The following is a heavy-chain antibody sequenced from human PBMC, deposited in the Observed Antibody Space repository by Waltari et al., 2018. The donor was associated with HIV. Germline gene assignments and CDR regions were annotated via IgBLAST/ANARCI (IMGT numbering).Heavy chain of an antibody. CDR3: SRDTFGEYDF. CDR2: INIDGRTI. D-gene: IGHD3-3*01. CDR1: GFSVPNYW. V-gene: IGHV3-74*01. J-gene: IGHJ4*02. Sequence: EVQLVQSGGGLIKPGGSLRLSCAAFGFSVPNYWMHWVRQSPGKGLVWVSRINIDGRTIDYADSVKGRFTISRDSAKNTLSLQMNSLREEDTAVYYCSRDTFGEYDFWGQGALVTVSS.